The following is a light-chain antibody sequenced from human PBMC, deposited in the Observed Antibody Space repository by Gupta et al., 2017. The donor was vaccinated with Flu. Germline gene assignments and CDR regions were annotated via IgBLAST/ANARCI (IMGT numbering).Light chain of an antibody. V-gene: IGLV2-14*01. CDR3: SSDTSTNTVYV. J-gene: IGLJ1*01. CDR1: SSDVGGSNS. CDR2: DVS. Sequence: QSALTQPASVPGSPGQSINTSCTGTSSDVGGSNSVCWYQQHPGQAPNLIIYDVSSRRSGVPCRFSGSKYGTTASLTTAGLQAEEETDYYCSSDTSTNTVYVFGAGTKVTVL.